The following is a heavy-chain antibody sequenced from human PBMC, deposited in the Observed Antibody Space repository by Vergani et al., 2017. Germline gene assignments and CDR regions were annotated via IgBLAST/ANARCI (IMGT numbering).Heavy chain of an antibody. Sequence: QVQLVESGGGVVQPGGSLRLSCAASGFTFNSYGMHWVRQAPGKGLEWVASIRSDESRRYYGDSMEGPFTISRDNSKNTLYLQMKSLRPEDTAVYYCAKEGGGYCSGGTCYPEYWGQGTRVIDSS. J-gene: IGHJ4*02. CDR1: GFTFNSYG. V-gene: IGHV3-30*02. D-gene: IGHD2-15*01. CDR2: IRSDESRR. CDR3: AKEGGGYCSGGTCYPEY.